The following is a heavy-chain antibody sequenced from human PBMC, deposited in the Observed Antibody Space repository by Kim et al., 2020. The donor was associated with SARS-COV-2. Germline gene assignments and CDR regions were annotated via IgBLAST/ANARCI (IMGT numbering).Heavy chain of an antibody. CDR2: ITASGGRS. D-gene: IGHD2-15*01. V-gene: IGHV3-23*01. Sequence: GGSLRLSCGASGFTFSKYAMSWVRQAPGKGLEWVSSITASGGRSYYADSVKGRFTISRDNTKSTLYLQMNTLRAEDTAVYYCAKAPNTSLMRGVIFYLDFWGQGTLVTVSS. CDR3: AKAPNTSLMRGVIFYLDF. J-gene: IGHJ4*02. CDR1: GFTFSKYA.